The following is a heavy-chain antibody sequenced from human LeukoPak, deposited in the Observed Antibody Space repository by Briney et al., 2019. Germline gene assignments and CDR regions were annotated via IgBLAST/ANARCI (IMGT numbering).Heavy chain of an antibody. Sequence: SEPLSLTCTVTGGSISSSSYYWGWIRQPPGKGLEWIGSIYYSGSTYYNPSLKSRVTISVDTSKNQFSLKLSSVTAADTAVYYCARIAAADPDVWGQGTTVTVSS. CDR1: GGSISSSSYY. V-gene: IGHV4-39*01. J-gene: IGHJ6*02. CDR3: ARIAAADPDV. CDR2: IYYSGST. D-gene: IGHD6-13*01.